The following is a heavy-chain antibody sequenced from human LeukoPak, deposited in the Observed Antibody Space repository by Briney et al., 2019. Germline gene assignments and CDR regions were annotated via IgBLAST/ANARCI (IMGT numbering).Heavy chain of an antibody. V-gene: IGHV3-23*01. CDR3: AKATGYLL. D-gene: IGHD1-14*01. J-gene: IGHJ4*02. CDR2: ISNSDYST. Sequence: GGSLRLSCAASGFTFSSYAMSWVRQAPGKGLEWVSTISNSDYSTYYADSVKGRFTISRANSENTLYLQMNNLRAEDTAVYYCAKATGYLLWGQGTLVTVSS. CDR1: GFTFSSYA.